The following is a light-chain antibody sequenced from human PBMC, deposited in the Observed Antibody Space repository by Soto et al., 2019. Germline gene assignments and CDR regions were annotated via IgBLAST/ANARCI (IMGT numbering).Light chain of an antibody. CDR1: QSITTN. V-gene: IGKV3-15*01. Sequence: EVVMTQSPVTLSVSPGERATLSCRASQSITTNLAWYQQKPGQAPRLLIYGASTRATGVPARFSGSGSGTQFTLTISSLPSEDFALYYCPQYNDWPPKRTFGQGTRVDFK. J-gene: IGKJ1*01. CDR3: PQYNDWPPKRT. CDR2: GAS.